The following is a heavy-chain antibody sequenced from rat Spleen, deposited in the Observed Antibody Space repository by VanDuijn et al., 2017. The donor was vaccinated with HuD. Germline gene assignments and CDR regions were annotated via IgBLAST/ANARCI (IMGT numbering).Heavy chain of an antibody. D-gene: IGHD1-9*01. Sequence: EVQLVESGGGLVQPGRSLKLSCAASGFTFSNYDMAWVRQAPTKGLEWVAYISYDGETTYYRNSVTGRFTISRDNAKSTLSLQMDSLRSDDTATYYCTRRHYGYTDYLDYWGQGVMVTVSS. CDR1: GFTFSNYD. CDR3: TRRHYGYTDYLDY. J-gene: IGHJ2*01. V-gene: IGHV5-7*01. CDR2: ISYDGETT.